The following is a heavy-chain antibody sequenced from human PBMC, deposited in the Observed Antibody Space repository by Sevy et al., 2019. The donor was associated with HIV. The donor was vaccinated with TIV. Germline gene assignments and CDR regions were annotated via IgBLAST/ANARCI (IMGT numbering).Heavy chain of an antibody. J-gene: IGHJ6*03. CDR2: ISYDGSNK. CDR1: GFTFSSYA. V-gene: IGHV3-30-3*01. D-gene: IGHD6-13*01. CDR3: ARAGDSSSWYSAGPMDV. Sequence: GGSLRLSCAASGFTFSSYAMHWVRQAPGKGLEWVAVISYDGSNKYYADSVKGRFTISRDNSKNTLYLQMNSLRAEDTAVYYRARAGDSSSWYSAGPMDVWGKGTTVTVSS.